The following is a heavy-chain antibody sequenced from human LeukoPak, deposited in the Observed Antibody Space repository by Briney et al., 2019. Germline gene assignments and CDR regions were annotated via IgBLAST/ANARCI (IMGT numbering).Heavy chain of an antibody. J-gene: IGHJ4*02. V-gene: IGHV1-69*05. Sequence: SVKISCKASEGTFSSYAISWVRQAPGQGLEWMGGIIPIFGTANYTQKFQGRVTITTDESTSTAYMELSSLRSEDTAVYYCARGLAAAANFDYWGQGTLVTVSS. CDR3: ARGLAAAANFDY. D-gene: IGHD6-13*01. CDR1: EGTFSSYA. CDR2: IIPIFGTA.